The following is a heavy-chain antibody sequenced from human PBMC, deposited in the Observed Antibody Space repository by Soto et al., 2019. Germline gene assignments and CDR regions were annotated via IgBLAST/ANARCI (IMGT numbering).Heavy chain of an antibody. CDR3: ARVEVAARSVDY. J-gene: IGHJ4*02. V-gene: IGHV4-34*01. CDR1: GGSFSGYY. Sequence: QVQLQQWGAGLLKPSETLSLTCAVYGGSFSGYYWSWIRQPPGKGLEWIGEINHSGSTNYNPSLKIRVTISVDTSKTQFSLKLSSVTAADTAVYYCARVEVAARSVDYWGQGTLVTVSS. D-gene: IGHD6-6*01. CDR2: INHSGST.